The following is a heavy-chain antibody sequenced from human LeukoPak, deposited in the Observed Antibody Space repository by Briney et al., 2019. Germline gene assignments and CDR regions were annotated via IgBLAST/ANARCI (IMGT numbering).Heavy chain of an antibody. CDR2: IKNKRDGGRS. CDR1: GFPFSNAW. Sequence: PGGSLRLSCAASGFPFSNAWMSWVRQAPGKGLEWVGRIKNKRDGGRSDYAAPVKGRFTISRDDSTNTLFLQMNSLQTEDAGVYYCTTWLGSLGPWGQGTLVTVSS. J-gene: IGHJ5*02. D-gene: IGHD5-12*01. V-gene: IGHV3-15*01. CDR3: TTWLGSLGP.